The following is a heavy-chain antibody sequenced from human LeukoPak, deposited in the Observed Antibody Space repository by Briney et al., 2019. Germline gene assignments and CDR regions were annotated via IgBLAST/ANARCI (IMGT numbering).Heavy chain of an antibody. Sequence: PSETLSLTCAVYGGSFSGYYWSWIRQPPGKGLEWIGEINHSGSTNYNPSLKSRVTISVDTSKNQFSLKLSSVTAADTAVYYCAREMITFGGVIQVFDYWGQGTLVTVSS. CDR1: GGSFSGYY. D-gene: IGHD3-16*02. J-gene: IGHJ4*02. CDR2: INHSGST. V-gene: IGHV4-34*01. CDR3: AREMITFGGVIQVFDY.